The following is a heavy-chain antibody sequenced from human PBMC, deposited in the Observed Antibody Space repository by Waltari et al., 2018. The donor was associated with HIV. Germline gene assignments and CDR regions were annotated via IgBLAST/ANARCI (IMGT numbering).Heavy chain of an antibody. CDR1: GGSIRSSTYY. V-gene: IGHV4-39*01. CDR3: ARGGYYDSSGYPTAWYFDY. J-gene: IGHJ4*02. Sequence: QLQLQESGPGLVKPSETLSLTCTVSGGSIRSSTYYWGWSRQPPGTGLEWLGSSFYSGSTYFNPSLKSRVTTSVDTSKNQFSLRLRSVTAADTAVYYCARGGYYDSSGYPTAWYFDYWGQGTLVTVSS. CDR2: SFYSGST. D-gene: IGHD3-22*01.